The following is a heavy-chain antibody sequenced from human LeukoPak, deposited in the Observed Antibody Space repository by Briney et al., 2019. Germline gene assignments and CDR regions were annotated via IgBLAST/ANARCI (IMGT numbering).Heavy chain of an antibody. CDR2: IYYSGST. V-gene: IGHV4-39*07. CDR3: ARSRYYYGSGSFDAFDI. D-gene: IGHD3-10*01. J-gene: IGHJ3*02. CDR1: GGSISSSSYY. Sequence: SETLSLTCTVSGGSISSSSYYWGWIRQPPGKGLEWIGSIYYSGSTYYNPSLKSRVTISVDTSKNQFSLKLSSVTAADTAVYYCARSRYYYGSGSFDAFDIWGQGTMVTVSS.